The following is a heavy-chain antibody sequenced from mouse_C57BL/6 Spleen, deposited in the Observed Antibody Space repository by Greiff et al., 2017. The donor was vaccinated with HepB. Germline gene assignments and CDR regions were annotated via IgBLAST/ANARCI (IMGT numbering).Heavy chain of an antibody. Sequence: DVKLVESGGDLVKPGGSLKLSCAASGFTFSSYGMSWVRQTPDKRLEWVATISSGGSYTYYPDSAKGRFTISRDNAKNTLYLQMSSLKSEDTAMYYCARHPLYYGSSYYAMDYWGQGTSVTVSS. CDR1: GFTFSSYG. J-gene: IGHJ4*01. D-gene: IGHD1-1*01. CDR2: ISSGGSYT. V-gene: IGHV5-6*02. CDR3: ARHPLYYGSSYYAMDY.